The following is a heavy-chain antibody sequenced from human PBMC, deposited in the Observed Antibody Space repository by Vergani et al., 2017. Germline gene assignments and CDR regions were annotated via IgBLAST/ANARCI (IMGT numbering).Heavy chain of an antibody. V-gene: IGHV1-46*01. CDR3: ARDLGPSWYCSGGSCYPSGN. Sequence: QVQLVESGGGVVQPGASVKVSCKASGYTFTSYYMHWVRQAPGQGLEWMGIINPSGGSTSYAQKFQGRVTMTRDTSTSTVYMELSSLRSEDTAVYYCARDLGPSWYCSGGSCYPSGNWGQGTLVTVSS. J-gene: IGHJ4*02. D-gene: IGHD2-15*01. CDR2: INPSGGST. CDR1: GYTFTSYY.